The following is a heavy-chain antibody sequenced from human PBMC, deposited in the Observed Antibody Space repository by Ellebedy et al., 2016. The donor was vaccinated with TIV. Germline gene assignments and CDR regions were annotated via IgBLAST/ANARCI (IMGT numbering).Heavy chain of an antibody. V-gene: IGHV4-59*01. D-gene: IGHD3-3*01. CDR1: GGSIRSYY. CDR2: VIYSGGI. J-gene: IGHJ3*01. CDR3: ARRKITICGVTDAFDL. Sequence: MPSETLSLTCTVSGGSIRSYYWNWIRQPPGKGLEWLGYVIYSGGINYYPSLNSRVTISIDSSKNQFSLKLSSVTVADTAIYYCARRKITICGVTDAFDLWGQGTLVTVSS.